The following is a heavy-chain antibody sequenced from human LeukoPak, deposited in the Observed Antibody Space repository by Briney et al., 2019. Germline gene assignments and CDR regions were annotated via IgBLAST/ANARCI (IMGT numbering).Heavy chain of an antibody. CDR3: ARWGIELPDDAFDI. Sequence: GGSLRLSCAASGFTFSRYWMSWVRQAPGKGLEWVANIRQDGSEKHYLDSVKGRITISRDNAKNSLYLQMNSLRGEDTAVYFCARWGIELPDDAFDIWGQGTMVTVSS. CDR2: IRQDGSEK. J-gene: IGHJ3*02. CDR1: GFTFSRYW. V-gene: IGHV3-7*01. D-gene: IGHD2-21*01.